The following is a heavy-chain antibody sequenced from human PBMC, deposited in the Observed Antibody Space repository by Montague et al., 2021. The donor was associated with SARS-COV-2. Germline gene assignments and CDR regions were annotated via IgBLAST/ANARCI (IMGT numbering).Heavy chain of an antibody. CDR3: ARVGRQQLVRLSGMDV. Sequence: SETLSLTCTVSGGSISSSSYYWGWMRQPPGKGLEGIGSIYYSGSTYYNLSLKIRVTIAADTSKNQFSLNLISVAAADTAVYYCARVGRQQLVRLSGMDVWGQGTTVTVSS. J-gene: IGHJ6*02. CDR2: IYYSGST. V-gene: IGHV4-39*07. CDR1: GGSISSSSYY. D-gene: IGHD6-13*01.